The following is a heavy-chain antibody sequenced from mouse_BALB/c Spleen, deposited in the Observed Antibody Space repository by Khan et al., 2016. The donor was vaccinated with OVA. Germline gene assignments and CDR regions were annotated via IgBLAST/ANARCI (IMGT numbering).Heavy chain of an antibody. Sequence: EVQLVESGGGLVKPGGSLKLSCAASGFTFSTYAMSWVRQTPETRLEWVATISSDGDYTYYPDNVTGRFTISRDNAKNTLYLQMSSLRTEDTAMYSCARSPYGIVAYWGQGTLVTVSA. J-gene: IGHJ3*01. D-gene: IGHD2-1*01. CDR3: ARSPYGIVAY. V-gene: IGHV5-9-3*01. CDR2: ISSDGDYT. CDR1: GFTFSTYA.